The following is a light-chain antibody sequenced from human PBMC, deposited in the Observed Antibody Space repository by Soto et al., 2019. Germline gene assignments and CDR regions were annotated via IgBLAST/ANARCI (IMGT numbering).Light chain of an antibody. Sequence: PLTQSPSSLSASIGDRVTITCRATQSISRYLAWYQQKPGAAPKLLIYAATTLQSGVPSRFSGGASGTEFTLTITSLQSDDFATYYCQQLNSFPPEFGQGTKVEIK. CDR1: QSISRY. CDR2: AAT. CDR3: QQLNSFPPE. J-gene: IGKJ1*01. V-gene: IGKV1-9*01.